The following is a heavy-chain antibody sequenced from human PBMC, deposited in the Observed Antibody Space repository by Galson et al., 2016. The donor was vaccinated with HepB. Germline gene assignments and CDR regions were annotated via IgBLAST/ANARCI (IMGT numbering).Heavy chain of an antibody. CDR3: ARVYDGSGFLSRGWYFDL. D-gene: IGHD3-22*01. CDR1: GFTVSSSY. V-gene: IGHV3-53*01. J-gene: IGHJ2*01. Sequence: SLRLSCAASGFTVSSSYISWVRQAPGKGLEWVSILYSGGGSTHYADSVKGRFAISRDNPKNTLYLQMNSLRAEDTAVYFCARVYDGSGFLSRGWYFDLWGRGTLVTVSS. CDR2: LYSGGGST.